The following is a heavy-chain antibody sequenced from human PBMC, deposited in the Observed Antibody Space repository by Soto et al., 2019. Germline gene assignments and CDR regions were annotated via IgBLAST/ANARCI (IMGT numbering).Heavy chain of an antibody. CDR2: IYYSGST. V-gene: IGHV4-39*01. CDR1: GGSISSSSYY. J-gene: IGHJ4*02. D-gene: IGHD3-22*01. CDR3: ARLWHYYDSSGTPTLYFDY. Sequence: SETLSLTCTVSGGSISSSSYYWGWIRQPPGKGLEWIGSIYYSGSTYYNPPLKSRVTISVDTSKNQFSLKLSSVTAADTAVYYCARLWHYYDSSGTPTLYFDYWGQGTLVTVSS.